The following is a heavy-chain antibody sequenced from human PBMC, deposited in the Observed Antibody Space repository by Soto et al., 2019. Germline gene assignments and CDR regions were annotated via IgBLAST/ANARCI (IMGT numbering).Heavy chain of an antibody. D-gene: IGHD1-1*01. CDR1: GFTFSSYW. CDR3: ARGGYNWKDVSGAFDI. Sequence: HPGGSLRLSCAASGFTFSSYWMSWVRQAPGKGLEWVANIKQDGSEKYYVDSVKGRFTISRDNAKNSLYLQMNSLRAEDTAVYYCARGGYNWKDVSGAFDIWGQGTMVTVSS. J-gene: IGHJ3*02. CDR2: IKQDGSEK. V-gene: IGHV3-7*01.